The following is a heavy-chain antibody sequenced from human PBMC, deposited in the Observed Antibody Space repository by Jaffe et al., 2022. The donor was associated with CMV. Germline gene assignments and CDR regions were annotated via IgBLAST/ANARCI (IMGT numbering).Heavy chain of an antibody. V-gene: IGHV4-39*01. D-gene: IGHD3-22*01. CDR3: ARHNGKRVDNSAYNGPFDY. CDR1: GGSIKSDSYY. CDR2: IFYSGSA. Sequence: QLQLQESGPGLVKPSETLSLTCTVSGGSIKSDSYYWGWIRQPPGKGLECIGSIFYSGSAYYNPSLKSRVTISVDTSKNQFSLKLSSVTAADTAVYYCARHNGKRVDNSAYNGPFDYWGQGTLVTVSS. J-gene: IGHJ4*02.